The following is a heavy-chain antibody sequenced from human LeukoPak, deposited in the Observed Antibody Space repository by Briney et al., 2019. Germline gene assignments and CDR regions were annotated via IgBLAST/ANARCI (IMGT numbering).Heavy chain of an antibody. J-gene: IGHJ4*02. D-gene: IGHD5-18*01. CDR1: GFTFSSYA. CDR3: VKGMDIAMVSAFDY. Sequence: GGSLRLSCSASGFTFSSYAMHWVRQAPGKGLEYVSAISSNGDSTYYADSVKGRFTISRDNSKNTLYLQMSSLRAEDTAVYYCVKGMDIAMVSAFDYWGQGTLVTVSS. CDR2: ISSNGDST. V-gene: IGHV3-64D*09.